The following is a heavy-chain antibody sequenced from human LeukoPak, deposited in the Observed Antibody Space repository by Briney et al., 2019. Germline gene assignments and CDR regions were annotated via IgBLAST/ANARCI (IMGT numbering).Heavy chain of an antibody. CDR3: ASVITSRRWFDP. D-gene: IGHD3-10*01. V-gene: IGHV4-59*01. J-gene: IGHJ5*02. CDR2: IYYSGST. Sequence: PSETLSLTCTVSGGSISSYYWSWIRQPPGKGLEWIGYIYYSGSTNYNPSLKSRVTISVDTSKNQFSLKLSSVTAADTAVYYCASVITSRRWFDPWGQGTLVPVS. CDR1: GGSISSYY.